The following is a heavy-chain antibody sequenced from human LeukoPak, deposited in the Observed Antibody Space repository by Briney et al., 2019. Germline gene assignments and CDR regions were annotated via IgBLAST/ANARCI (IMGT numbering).Heavy chain of an antibody. Sequence: SETLSLTGAVYGGSFSGYYWSWIRQPPGKGLEWIGEINHSGSTNYNPSLKSRVTISVDTSKNQFSLKLSSVTAADTAVYYCAREPSHTRSGYFQHWGQGTLVTVSS. J-gene: IGHJ1*01. D-gene: IGHD1-26*01. CDR1: GGSFSGYY. CDR3: AREPSHTRSGYFQH. V-gene: IGHV4-34*01. CDR2: INHSGST.